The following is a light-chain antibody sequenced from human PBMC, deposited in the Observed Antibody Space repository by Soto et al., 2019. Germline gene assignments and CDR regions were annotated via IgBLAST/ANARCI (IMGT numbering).Light chain of an antibody. Sequence: EIVLTQSPATLSLSPGERATLSCRASQSVSSRLAWYQQKPGQAPRLLISGASTRATGIPARFSGSGSGTEFTLTISSLQSEDFALYYCQHYNNWPPAWTFGQGTKVDIK. CDR3: QHYNNWPPAWT. V-gene: IGKV3D-15*01. J-gene: IGKJ1*01. CDR1: QSVSSR. CDR2: GAS.